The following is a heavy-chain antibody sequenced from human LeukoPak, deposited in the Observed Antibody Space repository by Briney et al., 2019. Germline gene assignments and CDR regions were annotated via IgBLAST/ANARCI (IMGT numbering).Heavy chain of an antibody. CDR3: DASDF. Sequence: GGSLRLSCAASGFTFATYAMGWVRQSPGKGLEWVSTISETGGGTHYANSVRGRFTISRDNSKNTLYLQMNNLRAEDTAIYYCDASDFWGQGTLVTASS. CDR2: ISETGGGT. CDR1: GFTFATYA. V-gene: IGHV3-23*01. J-gene: IGHJ4*02.